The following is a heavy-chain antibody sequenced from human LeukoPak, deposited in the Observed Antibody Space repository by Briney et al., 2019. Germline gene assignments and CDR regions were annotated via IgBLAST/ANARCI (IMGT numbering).Heavy chain of an antibody. J-gene: IGHJ4*02. CDR1: GGSFSGYY. CDR3: ARRGLLPFDY. V-gene: IGHV4-34*01. D-gene: IGHD2-15*01. CDR2: INHSGST. Sequence: SSETLSLTCAVYGGSFSGYYWSWIRQPPGKGLEWIGEINHSGSTNYNPSLKSRVTISVDTSKNQFSLKLSSVTAADTAVYYCARRGLLPFDYWGQGTPVTVSS.